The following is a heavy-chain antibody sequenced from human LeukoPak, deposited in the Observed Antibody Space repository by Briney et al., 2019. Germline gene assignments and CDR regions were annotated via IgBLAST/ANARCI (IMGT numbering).Heavy chain of an antibody. J-gene: IGHJ6*03. Sequence: SETLSLTCTVSGGSINNYYWNWIRQPPGKGLEWIAYIYYSGSTNYNPSLKSRVTISVDTSNNQFSLKLSSVTAADTAVYYCARDLRGTSAMDVWGKGTTVTVSS. CDR2: IYYSGST. CDR3: ARDLRGTSAMDV. CDR1: GGSINNYY. D-gene: IGHD2-2*01. V-gene: IGHV4-59*01.